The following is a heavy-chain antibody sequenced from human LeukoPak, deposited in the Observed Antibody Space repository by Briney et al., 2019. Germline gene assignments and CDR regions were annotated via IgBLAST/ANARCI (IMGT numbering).Heavy chain of an antibody. V-gene: IGHV3-23*01. CDR2: ISGSGGST. CDR1: GFTFSSYA. D-gene: IGHD2-2*01. Sequence: GGSLRLSCAASGFTFSSYAMSWVRQAPGKGLEWVSAISGSGGSTYYADSVKGRFTISRDNSKNTLYLQMNSLRAEDTAVYYXXKCYRSYQLLSILVDYWGQGTLVTVSS. CDR3: XKCYRSYQLLSILVDY. J-gene: IGHJ4*02.